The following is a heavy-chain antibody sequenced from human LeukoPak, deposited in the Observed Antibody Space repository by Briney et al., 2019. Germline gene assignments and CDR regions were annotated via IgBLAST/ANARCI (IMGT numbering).Heavy chain of an antibody. Sequence: GGSLRLSCAASGFTFSSYAMSWVRQAPGKGLEWVSAISGSGGSTYYADSVKGRFTISRDNSKHTLYLQMNSLRAEDTAVYYCAKDPPWGSIVGATLDRFDYWGQGTLVTVSS. CDR3: AKDPPWGSIVGATLDRFDY. D-gene: IGHD1-26*01. CDR1: GFTFSSYA. CDR2: ISGSGGST. V-gene: IGHV3-23*01. J-gene: IGHJ4*02.